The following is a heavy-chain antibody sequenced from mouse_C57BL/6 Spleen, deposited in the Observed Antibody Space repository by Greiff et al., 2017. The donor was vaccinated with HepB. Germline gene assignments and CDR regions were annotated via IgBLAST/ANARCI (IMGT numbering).Heavy chain of an antibody. V-gene: IGHV1-50*01. D-gene: IGHD2-3*01. CDR2: IDPSDSYT. Sequence: VQLQQSGAELVKPGASVKLSCKASGYTFTSYWMQWVKQRPGQGLEWIGEIDPSDSYTNYNQKFKGKATLTVDTSSSTAYMQLSSLTSEDSAVYYCARWLLRPLYAMDYWGQGTSVTVAS. CDR3: ARWLLRPLYAMDY. CDR1: GYTFTSYW. J-gene: IGHJ4*01.